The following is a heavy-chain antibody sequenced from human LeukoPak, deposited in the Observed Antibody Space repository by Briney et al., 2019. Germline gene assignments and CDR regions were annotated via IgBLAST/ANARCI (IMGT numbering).Heavy chain of an antibody. V-gene: IGHV3-23*01. CDR3: AKDRASGSGSYSYRGFDH. CDR1: GFTFNNYA. J-gene: IGHJ5*02. D-gene: IGHD6-19*01. Sequence: GGSLRLSCAASGFTFNNYAMSWVRQAPGRGLEWVSAISSGGDYTNSAASVKGRFTISRDNSRNTLYLQMNSLRAEDTAVYYCAKDRASGSGSYSYRGFDHWGQGTLVTVSS. CDR2: ISSGGDYT.